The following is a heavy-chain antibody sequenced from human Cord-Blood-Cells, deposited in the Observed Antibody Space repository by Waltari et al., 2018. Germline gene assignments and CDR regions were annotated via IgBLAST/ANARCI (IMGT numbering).Heavy chain of an antibody. CDR2: INRSGST. D-gene: IGHD3-9*01. J-gene: IGHJ4*02. Sequence: QVQLQQWGAGLLKPSETLSLTCAVYGGSFSGYHWSWIGQPPGKGLEWIGEINRSGSTNYNPSLKSRVTISVDTSKNQFSLKLSSVTAADTAVYYCARRRYFDWLLFDYWGQGTLVTVSS. CDR3: ARRRYFDWLLFDY. V-gene: IGHV4-34*01. CDR1: GGSFSGYH.